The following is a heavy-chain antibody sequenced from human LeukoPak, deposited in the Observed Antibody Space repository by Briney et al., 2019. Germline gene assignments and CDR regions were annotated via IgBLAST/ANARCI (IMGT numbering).Heavy chain of an antibody. CDR3: AKRRAGDGYYFDY. CDR1: GFTFSSYA. Sequence: GGSLRLSCAASGFTFSSYAMSWVRQAPGRGLEWVSAISGSGGSTYYADSVKGRFTISRDNSKNTLYLQMNSLRAEDTAVYYCAKRRAGDGYYFDYWGQGTLVTVSS. V-gene: IGHV3-23*01. J-gene: IGHJ4*02. D-gene: IGHD6-19*01. CDR2: ISGSGGST.